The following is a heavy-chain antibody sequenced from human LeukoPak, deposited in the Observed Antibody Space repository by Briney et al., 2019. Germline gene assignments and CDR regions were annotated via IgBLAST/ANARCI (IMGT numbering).Heavy chain of an antibody. V-gene: IGHV3-30*02. J-gene: IGHJ4*02. CDR3: ARGSGYYTFDFDF. CDR1: GFTFSSYG. CDR2: IMYNGSNK. D-gene: IGHD3-3*01. Sequence: GGSLRLSCAASGFTFSSYGMHWVRQAPGKGLEWMAFIMYNGSNKYYADSVKGRFTIARDNAKNSLYLQMISLRADDTAIYYCARGSGYYTFDFDFWGQGTLVTVSS.